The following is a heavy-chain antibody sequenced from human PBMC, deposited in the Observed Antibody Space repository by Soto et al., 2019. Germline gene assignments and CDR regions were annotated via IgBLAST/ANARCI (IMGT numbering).Heavy chain of an antibody. Sequence: EVQLLESGGGLVQPGGSLRLSCAASGFTFSNYAMSWVRQAPGKGLEWVSGISGGGGSSYYADSVKGRFTISRDNSKNTLYLQMTGLRAEDTAVYFCAHNCAVDCHSVLFYWGQGTLVIVSS. CDR3: AHNCAVDCHSVLFY. CDR1: GFTFSNYA. D-gene: IGHD2-21*01. CDR2: ISGGGGSS. J-gene: IGHJ4*02. V-gene: IGHV3-23*01.